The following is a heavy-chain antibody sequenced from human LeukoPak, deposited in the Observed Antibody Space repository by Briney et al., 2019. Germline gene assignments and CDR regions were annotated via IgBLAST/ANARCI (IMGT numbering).Heavy chain of an antibody. J-gene: IGHJ4*02. CDR1: GYTFTSYY. CDR2: MNPNSGNT. CDR3: ARTHAMVRGVTHPQGFDY. V-gene: IGHV1-8*02. D-gene: IGHD3-10*01. Sequence: GASVKVSCKASGYTFTSYYMHWVRQAPGQGLEWMGWMNPNSGNTGYAQKFQGRVTMTRNTSISTAYMELSSLRSEDTAVYYCARTHAMVRGVTHPQGFDYWGQGTLVTVSS.